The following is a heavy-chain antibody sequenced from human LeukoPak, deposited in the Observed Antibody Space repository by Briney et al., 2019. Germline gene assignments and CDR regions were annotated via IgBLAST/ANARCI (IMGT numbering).Heavy chain of an antibody. CDR3: ARDPVYDFWSGYWDY. CDR1: GYTFTGYY. CDR2: INPNSGGT. Sequence: ASVKVSCKASGYTFTGYYMHWVRQAPGQGLEWMGRINPNSGGTNYAQKFQGRVTMTRDTSISTAYMELSRLRSDDTAVYYCARDPVYDFWSGYWDYWGQGTLATVSS. D-gene: IGHD3-3*01. J-gene: IGHJ4*02. V-gene: IGHV1-2*06.